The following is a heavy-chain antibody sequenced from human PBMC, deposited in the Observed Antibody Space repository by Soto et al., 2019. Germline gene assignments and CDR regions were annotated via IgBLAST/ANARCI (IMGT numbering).Heavy chain of an antibody. CDR3: ARDRSSRTIDY. V-gene: IGHV1-18*01. J-gene: IGHJ4*02. CDR2: ISAYNGNT. D-gene: IGHD6-13*01. Sequence: ASVKVSCKASGYTFTSYGISWVRQAPGQGLEWMGWISAYNGNTNYAQKLQGRVTMTTDTSTSTAHMELRSLRSDDTAVYYCARDRSSRTIDYWGQGTLVTVSS. CDR1: GYTFTSYG.